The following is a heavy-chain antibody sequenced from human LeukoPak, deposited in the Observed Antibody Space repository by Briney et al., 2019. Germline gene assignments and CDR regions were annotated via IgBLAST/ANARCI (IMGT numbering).Heavy chain of an antibody. J-gene: IGHJ4*02. Sequence: PGGSLRLSCAASGFTFSNYYMTWVRQAPGKGLEWVAVISYDGSNKYYADSVKGRFTISRDNSKSTLYLQMNSLRAEDTAVYYCATGNDYSNYIWGQGTLVTVSS. V-gene: IGHV3-30*03. CDR2: ISYDGSNK. D-gene: IGHD4-11*01. CDR3: ATGNDYSNYI. CDR1: GFTFSNYY.